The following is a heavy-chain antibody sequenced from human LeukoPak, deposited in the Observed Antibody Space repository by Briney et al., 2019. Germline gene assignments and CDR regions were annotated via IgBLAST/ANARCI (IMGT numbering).Heavy chain of an antibody. CDR1: GFTFSNYA. CDR2: IYGGGGAT. V-gene: IGHV3-23*03. J-gene: IGHJ4*02. CDR3: AKNSGYNCQYFFDY. D-gene: IGHD6-25*01. Sequence: GGSLRLSCAASGFTFSNYAMSWVRQAPGKGVEWVSVIYGGGGATYYADSVTCPFPLSTHTSKNTLYFQMNSLRAEYVSVYFCAKNSGYNCQYFFDYWGQGTLVTVSS.